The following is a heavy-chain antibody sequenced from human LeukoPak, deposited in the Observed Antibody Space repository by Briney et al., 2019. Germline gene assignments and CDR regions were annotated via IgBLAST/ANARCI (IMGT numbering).Heavy chain of an antibody. Sequence: PGGSLRLSCAASGFTSSDYAMHWVRQAPGKGLEWVAVIAYGGTYTHHADSLKGRFTISRDNSRDTLYLQINSLRPEDTALYYCARNKAITAFFGMDVWGQGTTIIVSS. CDR2: IAYGGTYT. J-gene: IGHJ6*02. V-gene: IGHV3-30*03. CDR3: ARNKAITAFFGMDV. D-gene: IGHD2/OR15-2a*01. CDR1: GFTSSDYA.